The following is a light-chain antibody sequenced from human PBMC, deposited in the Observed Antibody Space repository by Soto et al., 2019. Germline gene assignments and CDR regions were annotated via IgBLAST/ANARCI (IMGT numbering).Light chain of an antibody. CDR2: DAS. Sequence: AIQLTQSPSSLSASVGDRVTITCRASQVISSTVGWFQQKPGKAPKLLIYDASSLDSGVPSRFSGSGSGTDFTLTISSLQPEDFATYYCQQFNNFRHTFGQGTRLDLK. V-gene: IGKV1D-13*01. CDR1: QVISST. CDR3: QQFNNFRHT. J-gene: IGKJ5*01.